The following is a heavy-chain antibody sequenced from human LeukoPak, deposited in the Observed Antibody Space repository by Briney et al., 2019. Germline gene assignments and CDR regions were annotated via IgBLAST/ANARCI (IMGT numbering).Heavy chain of an antibody. CDR1: GFTFNSHN. V-gene: IGHV3-48*04. CDR2: ITSTSRSI. Sequence: TGGSLRLSCSASGFTFNSHNMNWVRQAPGKGLEWVSYITSTSRSIYYADSVKGRFTISRDNAKNSLYLQMNSLRAEDTAVYYCASGYDFWSGSKRRRENTPNYYMDVWGKGTTVTVSS. J-gene: IGHJ6*03. CDR3: ASGYDFWSGSKRRRENTPNYYMDV. D-gene: IGHD3-3*01.